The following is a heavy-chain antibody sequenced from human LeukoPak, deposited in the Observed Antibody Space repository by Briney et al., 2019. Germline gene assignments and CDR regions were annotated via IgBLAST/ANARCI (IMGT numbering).Heavy chain of an antibody. V-gene: IGHV3-30*02. D-gene: IGHD3-16*02. Sequence: GGSLRLSCAASGFSFSTYGMHWVRQAPGKGLEWVAVIWYDGSNKYYADSVKGRFTISRDNSKNTLYLQMNSLRAEDTAVYYCAKGLRLGELSLSQYYFDYWGQGTLVTVSS. CDR3: AKGLRLGELSLSQYYFDY. CDR1: GFSFSTYG. CDR2: IWYDGSNK. J-gene: IGHJ4*02.